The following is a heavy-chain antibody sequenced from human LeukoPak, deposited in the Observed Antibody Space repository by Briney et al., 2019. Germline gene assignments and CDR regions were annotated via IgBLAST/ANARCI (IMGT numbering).Heavy chain of an antibody. CDR3: ASPEGYSGYGAGAFDI. D-gene: IGHD5-12*01. J-gene: IGHJ3*02. V-gene: IGHV3-21*01. Sequence: PGGSLRLSCAAAGFTFSSYSMNWVRQAPGKGLEWVSSISSSSSYIYYADSVKGRFTISRDNSKNTLYLQMNSLRAEDTAVYYCASPEGYSGYGAGAFDIWGQGTMVTVSS. CDR1: GFTFSSYS. CDR2: ISSSSSYI.